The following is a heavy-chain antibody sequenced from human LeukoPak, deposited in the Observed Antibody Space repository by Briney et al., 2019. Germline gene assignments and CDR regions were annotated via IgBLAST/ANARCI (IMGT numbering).Heavy chain of an antibody. D-gene: IGHD1-26*01. J-gene: IGHJ4*02. CDR1: GGSFSGYY. CDR2: INHSGST. V-gene: IGHV4-34*01. CDR3: ARLGSYHAF. Sequence: KSSETLSLTCAVYGGSFSGYYWSWIRQPPGKGLEWIGEINHSGSTNYNPSLKSRVTISVDTSKNQFSLKLTSVTAADTAVYFCARLGSYHAFWGQGALVTVSS.